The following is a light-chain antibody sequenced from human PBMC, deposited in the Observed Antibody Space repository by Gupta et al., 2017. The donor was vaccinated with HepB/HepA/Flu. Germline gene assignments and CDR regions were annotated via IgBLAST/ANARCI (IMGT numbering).Light chain of an antibody. CDR3: YSYAGSYTLAV. V-gene: IGLV2-11*01. J-gene: IGLJ2*01. Sequence: VTITCTGTSSDVGGYNYVSWYQQHQSKAPKLMIYDVSKRHSGVPLRFSGSQSGNTASLTISGRQTEDEAEYYCYSYAGSYTLAVFGGGTKLTVL. CDR2: DVS. CDR1: SSDVGGYNY.